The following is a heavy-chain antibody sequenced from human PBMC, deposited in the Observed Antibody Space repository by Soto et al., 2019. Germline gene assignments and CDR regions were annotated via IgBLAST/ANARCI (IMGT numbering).Heavy chain of an antibody. J-gene: IGHJ5*02. CDR3: ARMYCSGGSCYSASWFDP. D-gene: IGHD2-15*01. Sequence: PSETLSLTCAVSGYSISSGYYWGWIRQPPGKGLEWIGSIYHSGSTYYNPSLKSRVTISVDTSKNQFSLKLSSVTAADTAVYYCARMYCSGGSCYSASWFDPWGQGTLVTVSS. V-gene: IGHV4-38-2*01. CDR1: GYSISSGYY. CDR2: IYHSGST.